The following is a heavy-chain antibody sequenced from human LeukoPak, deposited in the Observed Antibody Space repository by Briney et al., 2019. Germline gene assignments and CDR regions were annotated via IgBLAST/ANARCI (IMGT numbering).Heavy chain of an antibody. Sequence: GGSLRLSCAASGFTFSSYGMHWVRQAPGKGLEWVANIKQDGSEKYYVDSVKGRFTISRDNAKNSLYLQMSSLRAEDTAVYYCARDQRYCSSSSCPWEPFDYWGQGTLVTVSS. CDR2: IKQDGSEK. J-gene: IGHJ4*02. CDR3: ARDQRYCSSSSCPWEPFDY. V-gene: IGHV3-7*05. D-gene: IGHD2-2*01. CDR1: GFTFSSYG.